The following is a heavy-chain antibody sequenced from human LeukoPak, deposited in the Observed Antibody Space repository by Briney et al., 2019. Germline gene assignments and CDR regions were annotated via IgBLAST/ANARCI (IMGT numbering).Heavy chain of an antibody. D-gene: IGHD3-22*01. CDR1: GYTFTSYY. CDR3: ARHPYYDSSGYYVY. Sequence: ASVKVSCKASGYTFTSYYMHWVRQAPGQGLEWMGGIIPIFGTANYAQNLQGRVTMTTDASTSTAYMELRSLRSDDTAVYYCARHPYYDSSGYYVYWGQGTLVTVSS. V-gene: IGHV1-46*01. CDR2: IIPIFGTA. J-gene: IGHJ4*02.